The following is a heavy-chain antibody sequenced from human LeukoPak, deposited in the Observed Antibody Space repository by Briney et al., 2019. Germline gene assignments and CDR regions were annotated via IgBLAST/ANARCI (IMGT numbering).Heavy chain of an antibody. V-gene: IGHV4-59*01. CDR2: VDHTGST. D-gene: IGHD4-11*01. J-gene: IGHJ6*03. Sequence: PSETLSLTCTVSADSITMYYWTWIRQPPGKGLEWVGYVDHTGSTKFNPSLNGRVSISRDTSNNFFSLRLRSVTAADTAVYFCARGRVSSSTWYSTYYYFFYTDFWGKGTTVTVSS. CDR1: ADSITMYY. CDR3: ARGRVSSSTWYSTYYYFFYTDF.